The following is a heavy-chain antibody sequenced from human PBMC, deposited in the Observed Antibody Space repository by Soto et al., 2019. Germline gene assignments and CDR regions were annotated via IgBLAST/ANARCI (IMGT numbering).Heavy chain of an antibody. J-gene: IGHJ4*02. V-gene: IGHV4-34*01. D-gene: IGHD4-17*01. CDR1: GGSFSGYY. Sequence: SETLSLTCAVYGGSFSGYYWSWIRQPPGKGLEWIGEINHSGSTNYNPSLKSRVTISVDTSKNQFSLKLSSVTAADTAVYYCARTYLRKEKYYFDYWGQGTLVTVSS. CDR2: INHSGST. CDR3: ARTYLRKEKYYFDY.